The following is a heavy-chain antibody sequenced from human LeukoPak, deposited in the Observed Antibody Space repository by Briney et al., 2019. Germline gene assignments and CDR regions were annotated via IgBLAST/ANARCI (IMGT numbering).Heavy chain of an antibody. Sequence: GGSLRLSCAASGFTFSSYGIHWVRQAPGKGLEWVAVIWFDGGTRYFADSVKGRFTISRDNSKNTVYLEMNSLRDEDTAVYYCAKDLLRSPSTVVTPLGYWGQGSLVTVSS. V-gene: IGHV3-33*06. CDR2: IWFDGGTR. J-gene: IGHJ4*02. CDR3: AKDLLRSPSTVVTPLGY. CDR1: GFTFSSYG. D-gene: IGHD4-23*01.